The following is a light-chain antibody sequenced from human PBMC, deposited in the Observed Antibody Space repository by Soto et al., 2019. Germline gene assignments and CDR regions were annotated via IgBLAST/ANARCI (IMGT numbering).Light chain of an antibody. CDR2: RSS. V-gene: IGKV1-5*03. CDR1: QTISNY. J-gene: IGKJ1*01. CDR3: QQYYIYAT. Sequence: DIQMTQSPSTLSASVGDRVTITCRASQTISNYLTWYQQRPGKAPKLLIYRSSILQNGVPSRFSGGGSGTEFTLTSSSLQPDDFATYYCQQYYIYATFGQGTRVEI.